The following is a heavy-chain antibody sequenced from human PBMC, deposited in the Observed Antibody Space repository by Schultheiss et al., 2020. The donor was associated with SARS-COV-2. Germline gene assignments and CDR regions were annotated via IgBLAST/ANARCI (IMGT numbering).Heavy chain of an antibody. V-gene: IGHV3-7*01. CDR3: ARTTPSGWTEYFQH. J-gene: IGHJ1*01. CDR2: IKQDGSEK. CDR1: GFTFSGYW. D-gene: IGHD6-25*01. Sequence: GGSLRLSCAASGFTFSGYWMSWVRQAPGKGLEWVANIKQDGSEKYYVDSVKGRFTISRDNAKNSLYLQMNSLRAEDTAVYYCARTTPSGWTEYFQHWGQGTLVTVSS.